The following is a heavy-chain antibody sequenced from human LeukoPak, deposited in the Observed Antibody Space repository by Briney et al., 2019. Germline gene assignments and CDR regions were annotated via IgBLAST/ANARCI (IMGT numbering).Heavy chain of an antibody. J-gene: IGHJ4*02. CDR3: AKFQGDGYTLDY. V-gene: IGHV3-23*01. D-gene: IGHD5-24*01. Sequence: QPGGSLRLSCAASGFTFSSYAMSWDRQAPGKGLEWVSGISGSGGSTYHADSVKGRFTISRDNSKNTLYLQMNSLRAEDTAVYYCAKFQGDGYTLDYWGQGTLVTVSS. CDR2: ISGSGGST. CDR1: GFTFSSYA.